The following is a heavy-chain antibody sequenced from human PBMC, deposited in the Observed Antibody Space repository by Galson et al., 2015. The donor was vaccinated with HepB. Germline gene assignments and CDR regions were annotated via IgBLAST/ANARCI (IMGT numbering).Heavy chain of an antibody. V-gene: IGHV1-69*13. CDR1: GGTFSSYA. CDR3: ASPSSSWYFAFDI. J-gene: IGHJ3*02. CDR2: IIPIFGTA. D-gene: IGHD6-13*01. Sequence: SVKVSCKASGGTFSSYAISWVRQAPGQGLEWMGGIIPIFGTANYAQKFQGRVTITADESTSTAYMELSSLRSEDTAVYYCASPSSSWYFAFDIWGHGTMVTVSS.